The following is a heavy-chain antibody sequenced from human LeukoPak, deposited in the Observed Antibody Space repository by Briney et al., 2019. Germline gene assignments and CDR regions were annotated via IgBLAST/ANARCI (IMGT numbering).Heavy chain of an antibody. J-gene: IGHJ4*02. Sequence: KPSETLSLTCAVSGYSISSGYYWGWIRQPPGKGLEWIGSIYHSGSTYYNPSLKSRVTISVDTSKNQFSLKLSSVTAADTAVYYCARPGRRYCSSTSCYSFDYWGQGTLVTVSS. CDR2: IYHSGST. CDR3: ARPGRRYCSSTSCYSFDY. V-gene: IGHV4-38-2*01. D-gene: IGHD2-2*01. CDR1: GYSISSGYY.